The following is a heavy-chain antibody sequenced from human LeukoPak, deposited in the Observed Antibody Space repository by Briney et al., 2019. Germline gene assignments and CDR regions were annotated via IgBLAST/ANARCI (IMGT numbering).Heavy chain of an antibody. V-gene: IGHV4-34*01. Sequence: PSETLSLTCAVYGGSFSGYYWSWIRQPPGKGLEWIGEINHSGGTNYNPSLKSRVTISVDTSKNQFSLKLSSVTAADTAVYYCASYDFWSGYPPGYYYYGMDVWGQGTTVTVSS. CDR1: GGSFSGYY. CDR3: ASYDFWSGYPPGYYYYGMDV. J-gene: IGHJ6*02. D-gene: IGHD3-3*01. CDR2: INHSGGT.